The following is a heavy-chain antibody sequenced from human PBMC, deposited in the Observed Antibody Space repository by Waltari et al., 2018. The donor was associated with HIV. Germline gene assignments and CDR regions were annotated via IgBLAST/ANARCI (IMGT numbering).Heavy chain of an antibody. CDR3: ARGSQHHDH. Sequence: QVQLQQWGTGLLKPSGTLSLRCAIYGKSFSGYYWSWIRQSPALGLEWIGEVSHSGDTNYNPSFAGRVSISADISKNQLSLNLTSLTAADTGVYFCARGSQHHDHWGQGTPVTVSS. V-gene: IGHV4-34*01. J-gene: IGHJ5*02. CDR2: VSHSGDT. CDR1: GKSFSGYY.